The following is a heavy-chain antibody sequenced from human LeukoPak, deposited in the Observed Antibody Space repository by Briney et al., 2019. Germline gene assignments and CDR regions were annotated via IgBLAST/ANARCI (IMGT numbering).Heavy chain of an antibody. CDR2: INSDGSST. V-gene: IGHV3-74*01. D-gene: IGHD3-22*01. CDR3: VRNYDSSAYPDAFDI. CDR1: GFTFSNSW. J-gene: IGHJ3*02. Sequence: GGSLRLSCAASGFTFSNSWMHWVRQAPGKGLVWISRINSDGSSTHYADSVKGRFTISRDNAKNTLYLQMNSLRADDTAVNYCVRNYDSSAYPDAFDIWGQGTMVTVSS.